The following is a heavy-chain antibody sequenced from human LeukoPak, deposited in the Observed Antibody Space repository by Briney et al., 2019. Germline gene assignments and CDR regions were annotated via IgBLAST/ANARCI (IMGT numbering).Heavy chain of an antibody. D-gene: IGHD3-10*01. CDR3: AALWFGEFTVDY. V-gene: IGHV3-21*01. Sequence: GGSLGLSCAASGFTFSSYSMNWVRQAPGKGLEWVSSISSSSSYIYYADSVKGRFTISRDNAKNSLYLQMNSLRAEDTAVYYCAALWFGEFTVDYWGQGTLVTVSS. CDR1: GFTFSSYS. CDR2: ISSSSSYI. J-gene: IGHJ4*02.